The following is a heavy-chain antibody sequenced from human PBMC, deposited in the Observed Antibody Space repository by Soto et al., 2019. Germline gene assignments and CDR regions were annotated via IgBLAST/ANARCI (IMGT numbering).Heavy chain of an antibody. CDR1: GGSISSYY. CDR3: AGGTNYYGSGDY. Sequence: NPSETLSLTCTVSGGSISSYYWSWIRQPPGKGLEWIGYIYYSGSTNYNPSLKSRVTISVDTSKNQFSLKLSSVTAADTAVYYCAGGTNYYGSGDYWGQGTLVTVSS. J-gene: IGHJ4*02. D-gene: IGHD3-10*01. CDR2: IYYSGST. V-gene: IGHV4-59*01.